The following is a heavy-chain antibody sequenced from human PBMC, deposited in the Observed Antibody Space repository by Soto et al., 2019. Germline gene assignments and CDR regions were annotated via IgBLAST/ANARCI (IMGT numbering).Heavy chain of an antibody. Sequence: QVQLVESGGGVVQPGRPLRLSCAASGFTFSSYGMHWVRQAPGKGLEWVAVIWYDGSNKYYADSVKGRFTISRDNSKNTLYLQMNSLRAEDTAVYYCARGPRYFDWLYYYYGMDVWGQGTTVTVSS. CDR2: IWYDGSNK. D-gene: IGHD3-9*01. J-gene: IGHJ6*02. CDR3: ARGPRYFDWLYYYYGMDV. V-gene: IGHV3-33*01. CDR1: GFTFSSYG.